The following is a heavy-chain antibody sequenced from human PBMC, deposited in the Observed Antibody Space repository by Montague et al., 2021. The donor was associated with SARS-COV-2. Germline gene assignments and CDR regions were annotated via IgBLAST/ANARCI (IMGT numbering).Heavy chain of an antibody. Sequence: SETLSLTCTVSGGSISSSSYYWGWIRQPPGKGREWIGSIYYSGSTYYNPSLKSRVTISVDTSKNQFSLKLSSVTAADTAVYYCARQGSGSYYNWFDPWGQGTLVTVSS. CDR2: IYYSGST. CDR3: ARQGSGSYYNWFDP. CDR1: GGSISSSSYY. D-gene: IGHD1-26*01. J-gene: IGHJ5*02. V-gene: IGHV4-39*01.